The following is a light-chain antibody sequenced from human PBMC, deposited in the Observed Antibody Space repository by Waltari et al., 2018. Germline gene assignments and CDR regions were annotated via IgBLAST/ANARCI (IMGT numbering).Light chain of an antibody. V-gene: IGLV3-10*01. J-gene: IGLJ3*02. Sequence: SYELTQPPSVSVSPGQTARITRSGAALPHKFAFWYQQKSGQAPVLVIYEDSDRPSGIPERFSGSSSGTMATLTINGAQVEDEADYYCYSTDISGNHRVFGGGTKLTVL. CDR3: YSTDISGNHRV. CDR2: EDS. CDR1: ALPHKF.